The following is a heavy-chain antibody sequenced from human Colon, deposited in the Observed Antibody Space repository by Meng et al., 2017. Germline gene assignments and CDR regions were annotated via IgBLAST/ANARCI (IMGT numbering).Heavy chain of an antibody. V-gene: IGHV4-4*02. CDR1: VGSMTTKTW. Sequence: QASAPGLVHPWGTAPLTCAVSVGSMTTKTWVSGVRQPPGKGLEWIGEIHPSGGTNYTPSLKSRVTRSIDNSKRQFSLNLSSVTAADTAVYYCARGGGCVNGVCGSLDYWGQGTLVTVSS. D-gene: IGHD2-8*01. J-gene: IGHJ4*02. CDR3: ARGGGCVNGVCGSLDY. CDR2: IHPSGGT.